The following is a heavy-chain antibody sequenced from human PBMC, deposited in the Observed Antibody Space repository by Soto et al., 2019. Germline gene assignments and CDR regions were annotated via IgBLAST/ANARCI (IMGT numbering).Heavy chain of an antibody. CDR2: IIPIPGTA. J-gene: IGHJ6*02. CDR3: ARSQGSSTIVAISYYYYYGMVV. V-gene: IGHV1-69*01. CDR1: GGTFGSYA. D-gene: IGHD2-2*01. Sequence: QVQLVQSGAEVKKPGSSVKVSCKASGGTFGSYAISWVRQAPGQGLEWMGGIIPIPGTANYAQKFQGRVTIAADESTSTAYMELSSLISEDAAVNYCARSQGSSTIVAISYYYYYGMVVWGQGTTVTVSS.